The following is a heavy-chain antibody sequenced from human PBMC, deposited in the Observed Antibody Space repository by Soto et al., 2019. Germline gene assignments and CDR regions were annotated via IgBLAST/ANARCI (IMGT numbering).Heavy chain of an antibody. Sequence: GESLKISCRCSGYSFTSYWISWVRQMPGKGLEWMGRIDPSDSYTNYSPSFQGHVTISADKSISTAYLQWSSLKASDTAMYYCASLSGDHPTYYYYGMDVWGQGTTVTVSS. D-gene: IGHD1-26*01. CDR3: ASLSGDHPTYYYYGMDV. CDR2: IDPSDSYT. CDR1: GYSFTSYW. J-gene: IGHJ6*02. V-gene: IGHV5-10-1*01.